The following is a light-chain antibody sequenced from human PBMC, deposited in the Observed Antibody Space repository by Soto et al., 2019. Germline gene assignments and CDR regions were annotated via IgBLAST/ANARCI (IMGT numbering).Light chain of an antibody. CDR3: QQPNSYPLT. J-gene: IGKJ4*01. CDR1: QGISSY. CDR2: AAS. V-gene: IGKV1-9*01. Sequence: IQLTQSPSSLSASVGDRVTITCRASQGISSYLAWYQQKPGKAPKLLIYAASTLQSGVPSRFSGSGSGTDFTLTISSLQPEDFATYYCQQPNSYPLTFVGGTKLDSK.